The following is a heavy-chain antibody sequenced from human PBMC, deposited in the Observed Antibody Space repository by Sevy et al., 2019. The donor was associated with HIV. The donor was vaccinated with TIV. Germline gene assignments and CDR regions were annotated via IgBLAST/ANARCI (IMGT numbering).Heavy chain of an antibody. V-gene: IGHV3-30*04. D-gene: IGHD6-19*01. CDR2: ISYDGSNK. CDR1: GLTFSSYA. J-gene: IGHJ3*02. Sequence: GGSLRLSCAASGLTFSSYAMHWVRQAPGKGLEWVAVISYDGSNKYYADSVKGRFTISRDNSKNTLYLQMNSLRAEDTAVYYCARDFTTYSSGWYNAFDIWGQGTMVTVSS. CDR3: ARDFTTYSSGWYNAFDI.